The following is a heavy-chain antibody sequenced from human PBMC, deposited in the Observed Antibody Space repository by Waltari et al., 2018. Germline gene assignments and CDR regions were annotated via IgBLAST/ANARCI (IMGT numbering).Heavy chain of an antibody. Sequence: QLQLQESGPGLVKPSETLSLTCTVSGGSISSSSYYWGWIRQPPGKGLELIGSIYYSGSTYYNPSLKSRVTISVDTSKNQFSLKLSSVTAADTAVYYCARVGAGTVDYWGQGTLVTVSS. CDR3: ARVGAGTVDY. D-gene: IGHD6-19*01. CDR2: IYYSGST. CDR1: GGSISSSSYY. V-gene: IGHV4-39*07. J-gene: IGHJ4*02.